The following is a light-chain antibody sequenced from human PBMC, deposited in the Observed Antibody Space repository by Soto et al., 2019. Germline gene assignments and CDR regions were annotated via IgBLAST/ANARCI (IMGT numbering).Light chain of an antibody. CDR2: AAS. V-gene: IGKV1-27*01. J-gene: IGKJ4*01. Sequence: DIQMTQSRSSLSASVGDRLTITCPASQGISNYLAWYQQKPGKVPKLLIYAASALQSGVPSRFSGSGSGTDFTLTINTLKTEDVATYYCQKYNGGPLTFGGGTKVDIK. CDR3: QKYNGGPLT. CDR1: QGISNY.